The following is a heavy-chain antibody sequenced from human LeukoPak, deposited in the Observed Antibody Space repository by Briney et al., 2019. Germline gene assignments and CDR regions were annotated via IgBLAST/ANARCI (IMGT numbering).Heavy chain of an antibody. J-gene: IGHJ6*02. V-gene: IGHV3-21*01. CDR1: GFTFSSYS. CDR2: ISSSSSYI. CDR3: ARDGCSGGSCPNYYYYGMDV. D-gene: IGHD2-15*01. Sequence: PGGSLRLSCAASGFTFSSYSMNWVRQAPGKGLEGVSSISSSSSYIYYADSVKGRFTISRDNAKNSLYLQMNSLRDEDTAVYYCARDGCSGGSCPNYYYYGMDVWGQGTTVTVSS.